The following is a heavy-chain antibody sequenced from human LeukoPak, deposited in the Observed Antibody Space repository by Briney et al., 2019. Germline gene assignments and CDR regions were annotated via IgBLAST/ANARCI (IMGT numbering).Heavy chain of an antibody. CDR2: ISSSSSHI. Sequence: PGGSLRLSCAASGFTFISYSMNWVRQPPGKGLECVSSISSSSSHIHYAAPVKGRFTISRDNAKNSLYLEMNSLRAEDTALYYCARDHRLDYYGTRDYYFDYWGQGTLVTVSS. J-gene: IGHJ4*02. CDR3: ARDHRLDYYGTRDYYFDY. CDR1: GFTFISYS. V-gene: IGHV3-21*01. D-gene: IGHD3-10*01.